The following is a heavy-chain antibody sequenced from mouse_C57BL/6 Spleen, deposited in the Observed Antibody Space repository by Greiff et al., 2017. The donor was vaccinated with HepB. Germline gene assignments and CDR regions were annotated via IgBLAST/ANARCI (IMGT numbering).Heavy chain of an antibody. J-gene: IGHJ3*01. CDR2: ISSGGDYI. CDR3: TRDRDYGSSSWFAY. D-gene: IGHD1-1*01. V-gene: IGHV5-9-1*02. CDR1: GFTFSSYA. Sequence: EVKLVESGEGLVKPGGSLKLSCAASGFTFSSYAMSWVRQTPEKRLEWVAYISSGGDYIYYADTVKGRFTISRDNARNTLYLQMSSLKSEDTAMYYGTRDRDYGSSSWFAYWGQGTLVTVSA.